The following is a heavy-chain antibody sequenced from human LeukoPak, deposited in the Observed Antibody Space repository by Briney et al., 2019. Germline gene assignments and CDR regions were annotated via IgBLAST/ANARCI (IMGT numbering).Heavy chain of an antibody. D-gene: IGHD2-2*01. J-gene: IGHJ4*02. CDR3: ARVSLGGVDY. V-gene: IGHV4-38-2*02. Sequence: SETLSLTCTVSGYSINSGYFWGWIRQPPGKGLEWIANIFHSGITYYNPSLKSRVTISVDTFKNLFSLKLSSVTAADTAVYYCARVSLGGVDYWGQGTLVTVSS. CDR1: GYSINSGYF. CDR2: IFHSGIT.